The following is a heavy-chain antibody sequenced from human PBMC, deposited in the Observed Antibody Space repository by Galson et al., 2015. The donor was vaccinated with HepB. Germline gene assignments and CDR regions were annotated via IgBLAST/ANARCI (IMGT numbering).Heavy chain of an antibody. CDR2: ISSSSTTI. CDR3: ARLYTNTWFDVFDI. J-gene: IGHJ3*02. CDR1: TFIFGTYS. D-gene: IGHD6-13*01. V-gene: IGHV3-48*04. Sequence: SLRLSCAASTFIFGTYSLDWVRQAPGKGLEWVSYISSSSTTIYYADSVKGRFTISRDNAKNSLYLQMNSLRAEDTAVYYCARLYTNTWFDVFDIWGQGTVVTVSS.